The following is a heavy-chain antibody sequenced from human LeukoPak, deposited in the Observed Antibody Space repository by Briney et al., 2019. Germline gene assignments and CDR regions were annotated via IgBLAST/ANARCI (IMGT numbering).Heavy chain of an antibody. D-gene: IGHD2-2*01. CDR1: GFTFSDYY. CDR2: ISSSGSTI. J-gene: IGHJ4*02. Sequence: PGGSLRLSCAASGFTFSDYYMSWIRQAPGKGLEWVSYISSSGSTIYYADSVKGRFTISRDNAKNSLYLQMNSLRAEDTAVYYCARVVVPAAMVEPLGYWGQGTLVTVSS. CDR3: ARVVVPAAMVEPLGY. V-gene: IGHV3-11*01.